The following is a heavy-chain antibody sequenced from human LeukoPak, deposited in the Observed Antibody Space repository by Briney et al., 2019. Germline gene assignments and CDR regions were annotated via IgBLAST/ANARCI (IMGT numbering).Heavy chain of an antibody. D-gene: IGHD6-13*01. CDR1: GYTFTSYG. J-gene: IGHJ5*02. V-gene: IGHV1-46*01. Sequence: ASVKVSCKASGYTFTSYGISWVRQAPGQGLEWMGIINPSGGSTSYAQKFQGRVTMTRDTSTSTVYMELSSLRSEDTAVYYCARATYSSSWYEGRFDPWGQGTLVTVSS. CDR2: INPSGGST. CDR3: ARATYSSSWYEGRFDP.